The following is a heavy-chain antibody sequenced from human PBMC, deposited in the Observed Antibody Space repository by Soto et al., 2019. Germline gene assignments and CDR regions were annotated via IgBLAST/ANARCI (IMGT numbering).Heavy chain of an antibody. D-gene: IGHD6-19*01. CDR1: GLIFSDYH. Sequence: EVQLVESGGGLVQPGGSLRLSCAASGLIFSDYHMDWVRQAPGKGLEWVGRIRRTANSYTTEYAASVKGRFTISSDDSKNSLYLQTNSLKSEDTSVYYCAMLGGWSGGSSGMDVWGQGTTVTVSS. CDR3: AMLGGWSGGSSGMDV. J-gene: IGHJ6*02. CDR2: IRRTANSYTT. V-gene: IGHV3-72*01.